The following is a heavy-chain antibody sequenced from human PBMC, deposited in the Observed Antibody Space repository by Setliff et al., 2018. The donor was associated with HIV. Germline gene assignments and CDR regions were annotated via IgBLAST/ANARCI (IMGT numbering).Heavy chain of an antibody. J-gene: IGHJ1*01. Sequence: SETLSLTCTVSGGSISTFYWSWVRQPAGKGLEWIGRIYTSGDTNYNPSLKSRVTISMDTSKKQFSLKLRSVTAADTAVYYCAREAEQDYDVVTETLVEGAYIQFWGQGSLVTVSS. CDR3: AREAEQDYDVVTETLVEGAYIQF. V-gene: IGHV4-4*07. D-gene: IGHD3-9*01. CDR1: GGSISTFY. CDR2: IYTSGDT.